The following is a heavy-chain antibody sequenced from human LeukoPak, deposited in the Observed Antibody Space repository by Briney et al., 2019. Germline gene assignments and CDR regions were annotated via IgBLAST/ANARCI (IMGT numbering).Heavy chain of an antibody. CDR1: GFTFSSYE. Sequence: GGSLRLSCAASGFTFSSYEMNWVRQAPGKGLEWVSYISSSGSTIYYEDSVKGRFTISRDNAKNSLYLQMNSLRAEDTAVYYCARAPDYGDYEPFDYWGQGTLVTVSS. V-gene: IGHV3-48*03. D-gene: IGHD4-17*01. CDR2: ISSSGSTI. J-gene: IGHJ4*02. CDR3: ARAPDYGDYEPFDY.